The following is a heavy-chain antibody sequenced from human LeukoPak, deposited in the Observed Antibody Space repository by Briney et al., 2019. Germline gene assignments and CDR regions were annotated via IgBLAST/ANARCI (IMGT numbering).Heavy chain of an antibody. CDR3: AKGGPVAARPYFDY. J-gene: IGHJ4*02. CDR1: GFTFSSYA. CDR2: ISGSGGST. D-gene: IGHD6-6*01. V-gene: IGHV3-23*01. Sequence: SGGSLRLSCAASGFTFSSYAMSWVRQAPGKGLEWVSTISGSGGSTYYADSVKGRFAISRDNSKNTLYLQMNSLRAEDTAVYYCAKGGPVAARPYFDYWGQGTLVTVSS.